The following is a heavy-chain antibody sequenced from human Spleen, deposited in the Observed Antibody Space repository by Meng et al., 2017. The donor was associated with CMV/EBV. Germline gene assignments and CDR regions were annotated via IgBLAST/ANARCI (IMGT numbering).Heavy chain of an antibody. V-gene: IGHV4-4*07. J-gene: IGHJ5*02. Sequence: QVARPATVQGLVKTSGTPSLTCTASGGPISNYYWVWVLHPARKGLECIGRIYTSGSTNSNPSLKSRVTKSVDTSKNQFSLKLSSVTAADPAVYYWAREGGVGATLGWFDPWGQGTLVTVSS. CDR1: GGPISNYY. D-gene: IGHD1-26*01. CDR3: AREGGVGATLGWFDP. CDR2: IYTSGST.